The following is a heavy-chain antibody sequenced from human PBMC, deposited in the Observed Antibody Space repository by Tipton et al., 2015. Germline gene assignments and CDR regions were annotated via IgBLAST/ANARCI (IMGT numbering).Heavy chain of an antibody. CDR2: TYYRSNWNN. CDR1: GDSVSSNSAA. CDR3: ARGAQHSTWS. J-gene: IGHJ5*02. Sequence: GLVKPSQTLSLTCAISGDSVSSNSAAWHWIRQSPSRGLEWLGRTYYRSNWNNDCAVSVKSRITITPDTSKNQFTLHLNSVTPDDTAMYYCARGAQHSTWSWGQGTLVTVSS. V-gene: IGHV6-1*01. D-gene: IGHD6-13*01.